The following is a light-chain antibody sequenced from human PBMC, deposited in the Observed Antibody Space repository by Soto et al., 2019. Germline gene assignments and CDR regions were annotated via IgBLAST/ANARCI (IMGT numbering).Light chain of an antibody. J-gene: IGLJ2*01. CDR2: EVS. CDR3: ISYTTSSTVV. V-gene: IGLV2-14*01. CDR1: SSDVGSYKY. Sequence: QYALTQPASVSGSPGQSITISCTRTSSDVGSYKYVSWYQHYPGKAPKLIIYEVSNRPSGVSDRFSGSKSGNTASLTISGLQAEDEADYYCISYTTSSTVVFGGGTKLTV.